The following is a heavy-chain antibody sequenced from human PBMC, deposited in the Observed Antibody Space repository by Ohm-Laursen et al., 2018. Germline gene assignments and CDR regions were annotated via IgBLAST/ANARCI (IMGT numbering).Heavy chain of an antibody. V-gene: IGHV4-59*01. D-gene: IGHD3-3*01. CDR3: ARGAPYDFWSGYYI. CDR2: IYYSGTT. CDR1: GGSISSYY. J-gene: IGHJ4*02. Sequence: PSETLSLTCTVSGGSISSYYWSWIRQPPGKGLEWIGYIYYSGTTNYNPSLKSRVTISVETSKNQFSLKLSSVAAADTAVYYCARGAPYDFWSGYYIWGQGTLVTVSS.